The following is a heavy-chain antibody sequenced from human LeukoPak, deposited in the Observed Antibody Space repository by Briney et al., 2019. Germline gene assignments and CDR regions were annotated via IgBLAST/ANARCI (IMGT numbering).Heavy chain of an antibody. CDR3: ARDIGYCSGGSCYFGTVDI. CDR2: AYYTGST. CDR1: GGYISSYY. J-gene: IGHJ3*02. V-gene: IGHV4-59*01. D-gene: IGHD2-15*01. Sequence: SETLSLTCSVSGGYISSYYWSWIRQPPGKGLEWIGFAYYTGSTNYTPSLKSRVTISVDTSKNQFSLRLSSVTAADTAVYYCARDIGYCSGGSCYFGTVDIWGQGTMVTVSS.